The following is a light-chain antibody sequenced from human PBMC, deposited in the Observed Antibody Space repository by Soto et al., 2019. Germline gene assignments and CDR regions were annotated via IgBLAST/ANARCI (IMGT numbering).Light chain of an antibody. Sequence: EIVLTQSPATLSLSPGERATLSCRASQSVSSYLAWYQQKPGQAPRLLNYDASNRATGIPARFSGSGSGTDFTLTISSLEPEDFAVYYCQQRSNCLFGGGTKVEIK. V-gene: IGKV3-11*01. CDR1: QSVSSY. CDR2: DAS. J-gene: IGKJ4*01. CDR3: QQRSNCL.